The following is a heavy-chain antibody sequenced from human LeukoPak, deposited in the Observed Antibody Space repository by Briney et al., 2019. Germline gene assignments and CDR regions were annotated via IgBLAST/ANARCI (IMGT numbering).Heavy chain of an antibody. CDR3: AIGFWSGYYQFDY. Sequence: SVKVSCKASGGTFSSYAISWERQAPGQGLEWMGGIIPIFGTANYAQKFQGRVTITADESTSTAYMELSSLRSEDTAVYYCAIGFWSGYYQFDYWGQGTLVTVSS. J-gene: IGHJ4*02. CDR2: IIPIFGTA. CDR1: GGTFSSYA. D-gene: IGHD3-3*01. V-gene: IGHV1-69*13.